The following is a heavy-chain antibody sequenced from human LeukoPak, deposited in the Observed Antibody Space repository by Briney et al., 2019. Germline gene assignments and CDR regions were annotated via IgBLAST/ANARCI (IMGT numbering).Heavy chain of an antibody. CDR1: GGSISSSSYY. D-gene: IGHD2-2*01. CDR2: IYYSGST. V-gene: IGHV4-39*01. J-gene: IGHJ4*02. Sequence: SETLSLTCTVSGGSISSSSYYWGWIRRPPGKGLEWIVSIYYSGSTYYNPPLKSRVTISVDTSKNHFSLKLSSVTAADTAVYYCARQLVVVVPAEFDYWGQGALVTVS. CDR3: ARQLVVVVPAEFDY.